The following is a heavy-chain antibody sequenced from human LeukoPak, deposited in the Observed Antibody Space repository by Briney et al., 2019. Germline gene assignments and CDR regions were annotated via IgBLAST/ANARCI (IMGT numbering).Heavy chain of an antibody. CDR1: GFTFDDYG. J-gene: IGHJ6*03. D-gene: IGHD3/OR15-3a*01. Sequence: GGSLRLSCAASGFTFDDYGMSWVRQAPGKGLEWVSGINWNGGSTVYADSVKGRFTISRDNAKNSLYLQMNSLRAEDTASYYCARDQGLSSYYYYMDVWGKGTTVAVSS. CDR3: ARDQGLSSYYYYMDV. V-gene: IGHV3-20*04. CDR2: INWNGGST.